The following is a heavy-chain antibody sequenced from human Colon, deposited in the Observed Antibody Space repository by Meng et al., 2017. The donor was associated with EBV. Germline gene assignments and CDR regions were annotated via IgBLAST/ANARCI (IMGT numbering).Heavy chain of an antibody. V-gene: IGHV4-31*03. CDR1: DGSVSSGGYY. CDR2: IYYSGST. CDR3: ARVSSGWDYFDY. D-gene: IGHD6-19*01. Sequence: QVQLQESGPGLVKPSQTLSLTCTVSDGSVSSGGYYWTWIRQHPGKGLKWFGHIYYSGSTFYNPSLKRRVIISIDTSKNQFSLNLRSVTAADTAVYYCARVSSGWDYFDYWGQGTLVTVSS. J-gene: IGHJ4*02.